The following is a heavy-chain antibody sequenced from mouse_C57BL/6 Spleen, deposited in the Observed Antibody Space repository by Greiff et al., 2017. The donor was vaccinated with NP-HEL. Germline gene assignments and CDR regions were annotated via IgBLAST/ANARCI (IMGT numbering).Heavy chain of an antibody. Sequence: VQLQQSGPELVKPGASVKISCKASGYAFSSSWMNWVKQRPGKGLEWIGRIYPGDGDTNYNGKFKGKATLTADKSSSTAYMQLSSLTSEDSAVYFCARGGYYGSSYYFDYWGQSTTLTVSS. V-gene: IGHV1-82*01. D-gene: IGHD1-1*01. CDR3: ARGGYYGSSYYFDY. CDR1: GYAFSSSW. J-gene: IGHJ2*01. CDR2: IYPGDGDT.